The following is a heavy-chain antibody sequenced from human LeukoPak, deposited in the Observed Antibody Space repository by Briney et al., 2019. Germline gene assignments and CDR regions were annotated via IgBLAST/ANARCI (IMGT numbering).Heavy chain of an antibody. CDR2: ISAYNGNT. V-gene: IGHV1-18*01. D-gene: IGHD6-19*01. Sequence: ASVKVSCKASGYTFTSYGISWVRQAPGQGLEWMGWISAYNGNTNYAQKLQGRVTMTTDTSTSTAYMELRSLRSDDTAVYYCASSLSIAVAGTFDYWGQGTLVTVSS. J-gene: IGHJ4*02. CDR1: GYTFTSYG. CDR3: ASSLSIAVAGTFDY.